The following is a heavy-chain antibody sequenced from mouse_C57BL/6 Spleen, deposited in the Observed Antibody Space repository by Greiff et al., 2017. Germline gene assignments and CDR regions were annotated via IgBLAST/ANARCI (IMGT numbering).Heavy chain of an antibody. CDR3: TRPSRGYAMDY. Sequence: EVMLVESGEGLVKPGGSLKLSCAASGFTFSSYAMSWVRQTPEKRLEWVAYISSGGDYIYYADTVKGRFTISRDNARNTLYLQMSSLKSEDTAMYYCTRPSRGYAMDYWGQGTSVTVSS. CDR2: ISSGGDYI. CDR1: GFTFSSYA. J-gene: IGHJ4*01. V-gene: IGHV5-9-1*02.